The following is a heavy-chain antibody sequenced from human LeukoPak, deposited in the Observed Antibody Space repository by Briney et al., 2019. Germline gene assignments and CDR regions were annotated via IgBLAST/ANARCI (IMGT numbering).Heavy chain of an antibody. CDR3: ARHVGVGATLFDY. V-gene: IGHV4-39*01. J-gene: IGHJ4*02. CDR2: IYYSGST. D-gene: IGHD1-26*01. CDR1: GGSISSSSYY. Sequence: TSETLSLTCTVSGGSISSSSYYWSWIRQPPGKGLEWIGSIYYSGSTYYNPSLKSRVTISVDTSKNQFSLKLSSVTAADTAVYYCARHVGVGATLFDYWGQGTLVTVSS.